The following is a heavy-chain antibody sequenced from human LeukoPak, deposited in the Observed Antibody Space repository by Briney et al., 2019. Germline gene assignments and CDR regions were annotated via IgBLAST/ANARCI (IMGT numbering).Heavy chain of an antibody. CDR2: FDPEDGET. CDR3: ATGKGGYYYCFDY. Sequence: ASVKVSCKVSGYTLTELSMHWVRQAPGKGLEWMGGFDPEDGETIYAQKFQGRVTMTEDTSTDTAYMQLSSLRSEDTAVYYCATGKGGYYYCFDYWGQGTLVTVSS. CDR1: GYTLTELS. V-gene: IGHV1-24*01. D-gene: IGHD3-22*01. J-gene: IGHJ4*02.